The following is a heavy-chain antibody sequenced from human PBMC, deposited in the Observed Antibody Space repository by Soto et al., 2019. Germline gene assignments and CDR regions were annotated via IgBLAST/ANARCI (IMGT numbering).Heavy chain of an antibody. Sequence: GSLRLSCAASGFTFTRYSMNWVRQAPGKGLEWVSSISSTTNYIYYADSMKGRFTVSRDNAKNSVYLEMNSLSAEDTAVYYCARESEDPTSNFAYWGQGTLVTVSS. J-gene: IGHJ4*02. CDR2: ISSTTNYI. V-gene: IGHV3-21*01. CDR1: GFTFTRYS. CDR3: ARESEDPTSNFAY.